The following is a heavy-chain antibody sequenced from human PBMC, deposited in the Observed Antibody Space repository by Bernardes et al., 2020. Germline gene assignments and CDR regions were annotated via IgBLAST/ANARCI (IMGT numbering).Heavy chain of an antibody. CDR2: IYPGDSDT. Sequence: GESLKISCKGSGYSFTSYWIGWVRQMPGKGLEWMGIIYPGDSDTRYSPSFQGQVTISADKSISTAYLQWSSLKASDTAMYYCARHSHHRSWYYYGMDVWGQGTTVTVSS. CDR3: ARHSHHRSWYYYGMDV. CDR1: GYSFTSYW. V-gene: IGHV5-51*01. J-gene: IGHJ6*02. D-gene: IGHD6-13*01.